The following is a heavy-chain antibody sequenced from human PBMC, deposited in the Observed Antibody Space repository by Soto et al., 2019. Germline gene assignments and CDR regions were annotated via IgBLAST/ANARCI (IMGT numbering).Heavy chain of an antibody. J-gene: IGHJ6*02. CDR2: INHSGST. CDR3: ARGLEVAAAGYGEYYYYGMDV. D-gene: IGHD6-13*01. Sequence: SETLSLTCAVYCGSFSGHYWSWIRQPPGKGLEWIGEINHSGSTNYNPSLKSRVTISVDTSKNQFSLKLSSVTAADTAVYYCARGLEVAAAGYGEYYYYGMDVWGQGTTVTVSS. V-gene: IGHV4-34*01. CDR1: CGSFSGHY.